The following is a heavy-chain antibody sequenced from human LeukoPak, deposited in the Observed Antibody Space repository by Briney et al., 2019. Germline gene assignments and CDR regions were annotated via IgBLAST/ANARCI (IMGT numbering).Heavy chain of an antibody. J-gene: IGHJ4*02. Sequence: GGSLRLSCAASGFTFSNYWMSGVRQPPGKGLEWVANVRQDGSETYYVDSVKGRFTISRDNTKNSLYLQMNSLRAEDTAVYYCASPPYSGGWYLMFWGQGTLVTVSS. CDR3: ASPPYSGGWYLMF. D-gene: IGHD6-19*01. CDR2: VRQDGSET. CDR1: GFTFSNYW. V-gene: IGHV3-7*01.